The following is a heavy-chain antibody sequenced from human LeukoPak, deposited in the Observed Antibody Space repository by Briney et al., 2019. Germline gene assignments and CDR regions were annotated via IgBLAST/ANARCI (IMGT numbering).Heavy chain of an antibody. V-gene: IGHV3-33*06. CDR2: IWYDGSNK. Sequence: GGSLRLSCAASGFTFSSYGMHWVRQAPGKGLEWVAVIWYDGSNKYYADSVKGRFTISRDNSKDTLYLQMSSLRAEDTAVYYCVKDSSSWYYFNYWGQGTLVTVSS. J-gene: IGHJ4*02. CDR3: VKDSSSWYYFNY. D-gene: IGHD6-13*01. CDR1: GFTFSSYG.